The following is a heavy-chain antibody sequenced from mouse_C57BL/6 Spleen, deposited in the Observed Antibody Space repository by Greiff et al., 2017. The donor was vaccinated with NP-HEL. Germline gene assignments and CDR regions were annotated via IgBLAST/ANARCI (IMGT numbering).Heavy chain of an antibody. J-gene: IGHJ4*01. CDR1: GYTFTSYT. D-gene: IGHD1-1*01. CDR3: ARGAPTTVVATDNAMDY. Sequence: VQLQQSGAELARPGASVKMSCKASGYTFTSYTMHWVKQRPGQGLEWIGYINPSSGYTKYNQKFKDKATLTADKSSSTAYMQLSSLTSEDSAVYYCARGAPTTVVATDNAMDYWGQGTSVTVSS. V-gene: IGHV1-4*01. CDR2: INPSSGYT.